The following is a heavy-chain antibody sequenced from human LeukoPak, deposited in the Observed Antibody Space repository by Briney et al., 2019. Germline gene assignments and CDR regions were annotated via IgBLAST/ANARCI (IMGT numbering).Heavy chain of an antibody. CDR1: GGSFSGYY. D-gene: IGHD6-13*01. J-gene: IGHJ4*02. CDR2: INHSGST. CDR3: ARSNTRIAAAGQLDFDY. Sequence: SETLSLTCAVYGGSFSGYYWSWIRQPPGKGLEWIGEINHSGSTNYNPSLKSRVTISVDTSKNQFSLKLSSVTAADTAVYYCARSNTRIAAAGQLDFDYWGQGTLVTVSS. V-gene: IGHV4-34*01.